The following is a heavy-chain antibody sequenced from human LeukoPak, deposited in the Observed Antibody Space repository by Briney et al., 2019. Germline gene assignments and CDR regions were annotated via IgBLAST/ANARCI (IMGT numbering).Heavy chain of an antibody. D-gene: IGHD3-16*02. CDR2: ISAYNGNT. J-gene: IGHJ4*02. Sequence: ASVTVSFTASGYTFTSYGISWVRQAPGQGLEWMGWISAYNGNTNYAQKLQGRVTMTTDTSTSTAYMELRSLRSDDTAVYYCARQYDYVWGSYRPYYFDYWGQGTLVTVSS. V-gene: IGHV1-18*01. CDR3: ARQYDYVWGSYRPYYFDY. CDR1: GYTFTSYG.